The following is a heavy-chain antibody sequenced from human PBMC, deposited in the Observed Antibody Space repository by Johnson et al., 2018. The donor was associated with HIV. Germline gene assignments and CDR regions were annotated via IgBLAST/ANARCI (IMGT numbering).Heavy chain of an antibody. CDR3: TTGLSWNDAFHI. V-gene: IGHV3-74*01. CDR1: GFTFINYW. Sequence: VQLVESGGGLVQPGGSLRLSCAASGFTFINYWMHWVRQAPGKGLVWVSRMNADGKTTTYADSVKGRFTISRDNVKNTRYLQLNSLKTEDTALYYCTTGLSWNDAFHIRAQGTMVTVSS. D-gene: IGHD1-1*01. J-gene: IGHJ3*02. CDR2: MNADGKTT.